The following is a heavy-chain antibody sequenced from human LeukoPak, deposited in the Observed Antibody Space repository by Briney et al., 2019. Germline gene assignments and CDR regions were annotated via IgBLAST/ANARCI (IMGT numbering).Heavy chain of an antibody. CDR2: IYSRGST. D-gene: IGHD5-18*01. Sequence: SETLSLTCTVSGSXISSGNYYWSWIRQHPGKGLEWVGYIYSRGSTYYNPSLKSRVAISVDTSKNQFSLNLSSVTAADTAVYYCARGTYSYAKGWFDPWGQGTLVTVPS. J-gene: IGHJ5*02. V-gene: IGHV4-31*03. CDR1: GSXISSGNYY. CDR3: ARGTYSYAKGWFDP.